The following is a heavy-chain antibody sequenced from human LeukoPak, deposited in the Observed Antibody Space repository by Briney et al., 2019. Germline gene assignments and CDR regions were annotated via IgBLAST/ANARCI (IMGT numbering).Heavy chain of an antibody. D-gene: IGHD6-19*01. CDR1: GFTFSSYA. CDR3: ARGEPWLVLDY. CDR2: ITYDGSNK. V-gene: IGHV3-30-3*01. J-gene: IGHJ4*02. Sequence: GRSLRLSCAASGFTFSSYATHWVRQAPGKGLEWVAVITYDGSNKYYADSVKGRFTISTDNSKNTLYLQMNSLRAEDTAVYYCARGEPWLVLDYWGQGTLVTVSS.